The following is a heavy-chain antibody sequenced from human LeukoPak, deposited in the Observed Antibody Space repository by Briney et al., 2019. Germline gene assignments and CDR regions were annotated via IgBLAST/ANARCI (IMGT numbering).Heavy chain of an antibody. J-gene: IGHJ2*01. D-gene: IGHD6-19*01. Sequence: SETLSLTCVVYGGSFSGYSWSWIRQPPGKGLEWIGEINQRRNTNYNPSLKSRVTISIDTSKNQFSLKLSSVTVADTAVYFCARHGWHAWYFDLWGRGTLVTVSS. CDR1: GGSFSGYS. CDR3: ARHGWHAWYFDL. V-gene: IGHV4-34*01. CDR2: INQRRNT.